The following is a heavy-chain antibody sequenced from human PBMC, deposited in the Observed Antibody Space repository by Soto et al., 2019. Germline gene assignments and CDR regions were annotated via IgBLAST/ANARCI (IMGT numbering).Heavy chain of an antibody. J-gene: IGHJ4*02. CDR2: ISSSSSTI. D-gene: IGHD3-3*01. Sequence: EVQLVESGGGLVQPGGSLRLSCAASGFTFSSYSMNWVRQAPGKGLEWVSYISSSSSTIYYADSVKGRFTISRDNAKNSLYLQMNSLRAEDTAVYYCARDQEVFLEWKNGQYYFDYWGQGTLVTVSS. CDR1: GFTFSSYS. CDR3: ARDQEVFLEWKNGQYYFDY. V-gene: IGHV3-48*01.